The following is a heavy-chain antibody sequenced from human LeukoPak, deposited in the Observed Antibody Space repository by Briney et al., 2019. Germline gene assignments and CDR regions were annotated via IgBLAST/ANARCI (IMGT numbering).Heavy chain of an antibody. CDR3: ARAPGIAVAGKVFDY. J-gene: IGHJ4*02. D-gene: IGHD6-19*01. CDR2: IYTSGST. V-gene: IGHV4-61*02. Sequence: PSETLSLTCTVSGGSISIGSYYCSWIRQPAGKGLEWIGRIYTSGSTNYNPSLKSRVTISVDTSKNQFSLKLSSVTVADTAVYYCARAPGIAVAGKVFDYWGQGTLVTVSS. CDR1: GGSISIGSYY.